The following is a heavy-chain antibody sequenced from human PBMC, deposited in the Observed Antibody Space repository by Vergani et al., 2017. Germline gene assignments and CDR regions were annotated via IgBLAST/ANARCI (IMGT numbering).Heavy chain of an antibody. CDR1: GYSISSGYY. CDR2: ISHSGYT. Sequence: QVQLPESGPGLVKPSETLSLTCTVSGYSISSGYYWGWIRQPPGKGLEWIGSISHSGYTFYSPSLKSRVSMSVDTSKNQFSLRVNSVTAADTAVYYCVRDPWESGGPYSGCGGRGTLVSVSS. V-gene: IGHV4-38-2*02. CDR3: VRDPWESGGPYSGC. D-gene: IGHD2-15*01. J-gene: IGHJ4*02.